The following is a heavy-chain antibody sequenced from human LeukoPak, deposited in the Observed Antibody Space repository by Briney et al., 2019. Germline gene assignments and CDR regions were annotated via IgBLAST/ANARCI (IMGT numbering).Heavy chain of an antibody. Sequence: SETLSLTCTVSGGSISSYYWSWIRQPPGKVLEWIGYIYYSGGTNYNPSLKSRVTISVDTSKNQFSLKLSSVTAADTAVYYCARLAPPNYYGSKRYYYYYMDVWGKGTTVTISS. V-gene: IGHV4-59*01. CDR3: ARLAPPNYYGSKRYYYYYMDV. CDR2: IYYSGGT. J-gene: IGHJ6*03. D-gene: IGHD3-10*01. CDR1: GGSISSYY.